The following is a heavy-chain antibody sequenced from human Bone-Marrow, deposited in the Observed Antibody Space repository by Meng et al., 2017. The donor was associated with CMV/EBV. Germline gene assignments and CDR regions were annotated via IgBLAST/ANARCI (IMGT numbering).Heavy chain of an antibody. CDR1: GGSISSYY. CDR3: ARGPRIDNVTPPPLYYYYGMDV. V-gene: IGHV4-59*01. CDR2: IYYSGST. J-gene: IGHJ6*02. Sequence: SETLSLTCTVSGGSISSYYWSWIRQPPGKGLEWIGYIYYSGSTNYNPSLKSRVTISVDTSKNQFSLKLSPVTAADTAVYYCARGPRIDNVTPPPLYYYYGMDVWGQGTTVTVSS. D-gene: IGHD1-26*01.